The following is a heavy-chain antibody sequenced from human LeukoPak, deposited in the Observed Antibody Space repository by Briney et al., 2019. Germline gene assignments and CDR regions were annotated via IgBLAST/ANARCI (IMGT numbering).Heavy chain of an antibody. CDR2: IYYSGST. Sequence: SETLSLTCTVSGASISSYCWSWIRQPPGKGLEWIGYIYYSGSTNYNPSLKSRVTISVDTSKNQFSLKLSSVTAADTAVYYCARHVDIVATHFRLGAFDIWGQGTMVTVSS. CDR3: ARHVDIVATHFRLGAFDI. V-gene: IGHV4-59*08. D-gene: IGHD5-12*01. CDR1: GASISSYC. J-gene: IGHJ3*02.